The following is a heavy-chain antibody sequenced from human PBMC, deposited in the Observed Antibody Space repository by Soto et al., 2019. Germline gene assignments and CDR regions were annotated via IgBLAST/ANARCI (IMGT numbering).Heavy chain of an antibody. CDR2: NYYSGIT. D-gene: IGHD2-8*02. J-gene: IGHJ6*02. CDR3: ARLKLTGLYYYYGMDV. CDR1: GGSISSSSYY. Sequence: SETLSLTCTVSGGSISSSSYYWGWIRQPPGKGLEWIGYNYYSGITYYNPSLKSRVTISLDTSKNQFSLKLSSVTAADTAVYYCARLKLTGLYYYYGMDVWGQGTTVTVSS. V-gene: IGHV4-31*03.